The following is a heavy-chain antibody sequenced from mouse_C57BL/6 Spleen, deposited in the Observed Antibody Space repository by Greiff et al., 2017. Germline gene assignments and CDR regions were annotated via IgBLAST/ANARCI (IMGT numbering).Heavy chain of an antibody. D-gene: IGHD1-1*01. CDR2: ISYDGSN. CDR1: GYSITSGYY. Sequence: EVKLMESGPGLVKPSQSLSLTCSVTGYSITSGYYWNWIRQFPGNKLEWMGYISYDGSNNYNPSLKNRITITRDTSKHRFFLKLNSVTTEDTATYYCARHYYGSSYYFDYWGQGTTLTVSS. J-gene: IGHJ2*01. CDR3: ARHYYGSSYYFDY. V-gene: IGHV3-6*01.